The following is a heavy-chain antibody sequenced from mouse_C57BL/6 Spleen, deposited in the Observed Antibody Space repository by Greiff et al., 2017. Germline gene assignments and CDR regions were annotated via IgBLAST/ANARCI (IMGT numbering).Heavy chain of an antibody. V-gene: IGHV1-7*01. CDR3: ANGYYGYFGG. Sequence: QVQLKESGAELAKPGASVKLSCKASGYTFTSYWMHWVKQRPGQGLEWIGYINPSSGYTKYNQKFKDKATLTADKSSSAAYMQLSSLTSEDSAVYYCANGYYGYFGGWGTGTTVTVSS. CDR1: GYTFTSYW. J-gene: IGHJ1*03. CDR2: INPSSGYT. D-gene: IGHD2-2*01.